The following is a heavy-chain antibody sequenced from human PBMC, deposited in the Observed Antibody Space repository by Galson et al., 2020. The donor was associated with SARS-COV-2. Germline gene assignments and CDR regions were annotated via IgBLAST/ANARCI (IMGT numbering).Heavy chain of an antibody. Sequence: SETLSLTCIVSGDSISHTPYYWDWLRQPPGQGLEWLGNIYSSGNTYYSPSLDGRVTMSLDTSKNPFSLRLASVTAADTAVYYCARHPPGADWCDPWGQGILVTVSS. D-gene: IGHD1-26*01. CDR1: GDSISHTPYY. V-gene: IGHV4-39*01. J-gene: IGHJ5*02. CDR3: ARHPPGADWCDP. CDR2: IYSSGNT.